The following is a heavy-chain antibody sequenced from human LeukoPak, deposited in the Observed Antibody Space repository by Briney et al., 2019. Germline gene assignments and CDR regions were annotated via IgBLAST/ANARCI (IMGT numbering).Heavy chain of an antibody. CDR2: IKQDGSEK. CDR3: ARGGYYGSGSYFSY. Sequence: GGSLRLSCAASGFTFSSYWMSWVRQAPGKGVEWVANIKQDGSEKYYVDSVKGGFTISRENAKNSLYLQMNRLRAEDTAVYYCARGGYYGSGSYFSYWGQGTLVTVSS. V-gene: IGHV3-7*03. CDR1: GFTFSSYW. D-gene: IGHD3-10*01. J-gene: IGHJ4*02.